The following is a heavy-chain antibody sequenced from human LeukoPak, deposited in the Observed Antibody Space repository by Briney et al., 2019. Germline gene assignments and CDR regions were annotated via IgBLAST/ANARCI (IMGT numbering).Heavy chain of an antibody. D-gene: IGHD2-2*01. Sequence: SETLSLTCAVYGGSFSGYYWSWIRQPPGKGLEWIGEINHSGSTNYNPPLKSRVTISVDTSKNQFSLKLSSVTAADTAVYYCARGRPPPGFYCSSTSRRRVSYYYMDVWGKGTTVTVSS. V-gene: IGHV4-34*01. CDR2: INHSGST. CDR1: GGSFSGYY. J-gene: IGHJ6*03. CDR3: ARGRPPPGFYCSSTSRRRVSYYYMDV.